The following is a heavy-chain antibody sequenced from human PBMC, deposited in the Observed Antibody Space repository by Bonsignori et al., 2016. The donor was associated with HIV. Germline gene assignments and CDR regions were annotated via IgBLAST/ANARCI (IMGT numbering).Heavy chain of an antibody. D-gene: IGHD3-10*01. CDR2: ITSSSRSI. J-gene: IGHJ4*02. Sequence: VRQAPGKGLEWVSSITSSSRSIGYAKSVKGRFTIYRDNAAFSLFLQMNNVRAEDTAVYFCASPGEGYWGQGTLVTVSS. CDR3: ASPGEGY. V-gene: IGHV3-21*01.